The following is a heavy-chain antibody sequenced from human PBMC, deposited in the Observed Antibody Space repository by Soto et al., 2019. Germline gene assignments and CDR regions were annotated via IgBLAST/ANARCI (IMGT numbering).Heavy chain of an antibody. D-gene: IGHD1-1*01. CDR1: GRSISDSYYY. Sequence: QLQLQEPVPGLVKPSETLSLNCTVSGRSISDSYYYWGWIRQPPGKGLEWIGNIYYDGNTYYKPSLKGQVTMPRDSSKIRFPYSMTSVTDAASEVYYGLSLVVRNNWHFKLWGPGT. CDR2: IYYDGNT. CDR3: LSLVVRNNWHFKL. J-gene: IGHJ2*01. V-gene: IGHV4-39*01.